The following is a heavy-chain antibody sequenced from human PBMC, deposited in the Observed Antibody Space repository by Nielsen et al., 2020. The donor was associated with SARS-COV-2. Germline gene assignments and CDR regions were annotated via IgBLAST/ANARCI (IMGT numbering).Heavy chain of an antibody. CDR3: ARQGLYYYYGMDV. CDR1: GGSISSYY. V-gene: IGHV4-59*08. J-gene: IGHJ6*02. Sequence: SETLSLTCTVSGGSISSYYWSWIRQPPGKGLEWIGYIYYSGSTKYNPSPKSRVTISVDTSKNQFSLKLTSVTAADTAVYYCARQGLYYYYGMDVWGQGTTVTVSS. CDR2: IYYSGST.